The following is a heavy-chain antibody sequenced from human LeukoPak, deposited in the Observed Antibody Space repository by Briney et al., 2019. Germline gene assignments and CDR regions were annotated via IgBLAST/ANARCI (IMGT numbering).Heavy chain of an antibody. CDR2: ISSSGSTI. J-gene: IGHJ6*04. CDR1: GFTFSSYG. V-gene: IGHV3-48*03. CDR3: AELGITMIGGV. Sequence: GGSLRLSCAASGFTFSSYGMNWVRQAPGKGLEWVSYISSSGSTIYYADSVKGRFTISRDNAKNSLHLQMNSLRAEDTAVYYCAELGITMIGGVWGKGTTVTISS. D-gene: IGHD3-10*02.